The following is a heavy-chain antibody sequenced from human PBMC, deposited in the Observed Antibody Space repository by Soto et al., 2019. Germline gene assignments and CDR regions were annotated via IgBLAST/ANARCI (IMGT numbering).Heavy chain of an antibody. D-gene: IGHD2-15*01. CDR1: GYTFTSYG. V-gene: IGHV1-18*01. CDR3: ARDCIVVVVAAGQYYYYGMDV. J-gene: IGHJ6*02. Sequence: GASVKVSCKASGYTFTSYGISWVRQAPGQGLEWMGWISAYNGNTNYAQKLQGRVTMTTDTSTSTAYMELRSLRSDDTAVYYCARDCIVVVVAAGQYYYYGMDVWGQGTTVTV. CDR2: ISAYNGNT.